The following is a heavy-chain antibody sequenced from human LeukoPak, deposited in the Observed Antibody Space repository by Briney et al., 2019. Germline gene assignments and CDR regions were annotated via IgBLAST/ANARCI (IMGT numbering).Heavy chain of an antibody. J-gene: IGHJ6*03. CDR1: GFTFSSYS. Sequence: PGGSLRLSCAASGFTFSSYSMNWVRQAPGKGLEWVSSISSSSSYIYYADSVKGRFTISRDNAKNSLYLQMNSLRAEDTAVYYCARDYVGDYGDYYYYMDVWGKGTTVTVSS. V-gene: IGHV3-21*01. CDR2: ISSSSSYI. D-gene: IGHD3-10*01. CDR3: ARDYVGDYGDYYYYMDV.